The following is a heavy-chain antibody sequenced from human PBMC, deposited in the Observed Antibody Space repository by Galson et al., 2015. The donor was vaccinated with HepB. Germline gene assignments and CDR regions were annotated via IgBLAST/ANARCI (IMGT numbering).Heavy chain of an antibody. CDR2: ISGSGGST. V-gene: IGHV3-23*01. J-gene: IGHJ1*01. D-gene: IGHD3-3*01. CDR3: AKDILGGFWSGYYTGYFQH. CDR1: GFTFSSYA. Sequence: LRLSCAASGFTFSSYAMSWVRQAPGKGLEWVSAISGSGGSTYYADSVKGRFTISRDNSKNTLYLQMNSLRAEDTAVYYCAKDILGGFWSGYYTGYFQHWGQGTLVTVSS.